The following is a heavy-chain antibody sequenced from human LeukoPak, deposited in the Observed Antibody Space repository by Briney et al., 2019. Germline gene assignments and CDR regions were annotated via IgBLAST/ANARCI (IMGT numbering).Heavy chain of an antibody. J-gene: IGHJ4*02. Sequence: GGSLRLSCAASGFTFSSYEMNWVRQAPGKGLEWISYITGSGDTIYYADSVKGRFTISRDNAKNTLYLQMNSLRAEDTAVYYCARDFMYNVNCAGCWGQGTLVTVSS. V-gene: IGHV3-48*03. CDR3: ARDFMYNVNCAGC. D-gene: IGHD1-14*01. CDR2: ITGSGDTI. CDR1: GFTFSSYE.